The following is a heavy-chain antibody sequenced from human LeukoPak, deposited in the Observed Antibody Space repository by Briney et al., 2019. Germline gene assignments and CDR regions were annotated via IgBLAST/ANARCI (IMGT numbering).Heavy chain of an antibody. CDR3: ARQAPVAGDAFDI. V-gene: IGHV4-34*01. Sequence: SETLSLTCAVCGGSFSGYYWSWIRQPPGKGLEWIGEINHSGSTNYNPSLKSRVTISVDTSKNQFSLKLSSVTAADTAVYYCARQAPVAGDAFDIWGQGTMVTVSS. J-gene: IGHJ3*02. CDR1: GGSFSGYY. CDR2: INHSGST. D-gene: IGHD6-19*01.